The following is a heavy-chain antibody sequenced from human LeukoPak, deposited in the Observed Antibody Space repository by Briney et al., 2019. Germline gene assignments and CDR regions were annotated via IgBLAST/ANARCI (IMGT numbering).Heavy chain of an antibody. D-gene: IGHD2/OR15-2a*01. V-gene: IGHV4-59*08. CDR2: IYYSGST. CDR1: GGSISSYY. Sequence: SETLSLTCTVSGGSISSYYWSRIRQPPGKGLEWIGYIYYSGSTNYNPSLKSRVTISVDTSKNQFSLKLSSVTAADTAVYYCARHGANIPFDYWGQGTLVTVSS. J-gene: IGHJ4*02. CDR3: ARHGANIPFDY.